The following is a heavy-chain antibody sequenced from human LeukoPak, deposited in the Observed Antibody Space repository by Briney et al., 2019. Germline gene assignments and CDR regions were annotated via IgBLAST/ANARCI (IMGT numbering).Heavy chain of an antibody. J-gene: IGHJ6*04. CDR1: EFIFSNYW. V-gene: IGHV3-7*01. CDR3: AELGITMIGGV. Sequence: GGSLRLSCAASEFIFSNYWMSWVRQAPGKGLEWVANIKQDGSEKYYVDSVKGRFTISRDNAKNSLYLQMNSLRAEDTAVYYCAELGITMIGGVWGKGTTVTISS. CDR2: IKQDGSEK. D-gene: IGHD3-10*02.